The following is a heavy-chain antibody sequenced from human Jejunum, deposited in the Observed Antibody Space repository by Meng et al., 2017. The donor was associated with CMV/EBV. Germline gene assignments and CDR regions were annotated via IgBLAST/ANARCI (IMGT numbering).Heavy chain of an antibody. J-gene: IGHJ4*01. CDR1: GYTFTNYY. V-gene: IGHV1-46*01. CDR2: INPSGDNT. D-gene: IGHD6-6*01. CDR3: ARSPYSRSSYDY. Sequence: CKASGYTFTNYYMHWVRQAPGQGLEWMAKINPSGDNTNYAQKFQGRVTMTRDTSTSTVYMELSSLRSEDTAVYYCARSPYSRSSYDYWGQEPWSPSPQ.